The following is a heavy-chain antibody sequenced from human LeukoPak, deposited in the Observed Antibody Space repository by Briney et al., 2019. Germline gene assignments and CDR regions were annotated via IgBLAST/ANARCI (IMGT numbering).Heavy chain of an antibody. D-gene: IGHD2-15*01. J-gene: IGHJ4*02. Sequence: TSETLSLTCTVSGYSISSGYYWGWIRQPPGKGLEWIGSIYHSGSTYYNPSLKSRVTISVDTSKNQFSLKLSSVTAADTAVYYCARDYCSGGSCYSLAPGYWGQGTLVTVSS. CDR2: IYHSGST. V-gene: IGHV4-38-2*02. CDR1: GYSISSGYY. CDR3: ARDYCSGGSCYSLAPGY.